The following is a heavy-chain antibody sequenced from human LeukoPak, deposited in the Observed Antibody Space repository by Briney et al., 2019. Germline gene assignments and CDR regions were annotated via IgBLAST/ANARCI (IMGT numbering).Heavy chain of an antibody. CDR1: GFTFNWYL. CDR2: ISTDGSKT. Sequence: GGSLRLSCAASGFTFNWYLMHWVRQAPGKGLVWVSRISTDGSKTDYADSVKGRFTISRDNAKNTVYLQMNSLRADDTAVYYCAKGYQSNYAYTPDWGQGILVTVSS. V-gene: IGHV3-74*01. CDR3: AKGYQSNYAYTPD. J-gene: IGHJ4*02. D-gene: IGHD2-2*01.